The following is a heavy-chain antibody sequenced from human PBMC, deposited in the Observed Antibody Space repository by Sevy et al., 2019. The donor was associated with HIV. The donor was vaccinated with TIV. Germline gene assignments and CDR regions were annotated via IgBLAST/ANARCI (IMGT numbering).Heavy chain of an antibody. Sequence: GGSLRLSCAASGFTFRSYSMNGVRQAPGKGLEWVSYISSSSSTIYYADSVKGRLTISRDNAKNSLYLQMNSLRDEDTAVYYCARKLMITFGGVSWGQGTLVTVSS. J-gene: IGHJ4*02. CDR2: ISSSSSTI. CDR3: ARKLMITFGGVS. V-gene: IGHV3-48*02. D-gene: IGHD3-16*01. CDR1: GFTFRSYS.